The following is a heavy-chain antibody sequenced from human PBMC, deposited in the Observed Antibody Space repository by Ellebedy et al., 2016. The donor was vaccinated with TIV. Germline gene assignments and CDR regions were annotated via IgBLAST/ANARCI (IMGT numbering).Heavy chain of an antibody. Sequence: MPGGSLRLSCTVSGGSISSYYWSWIRQPAGKGLEWIGRIYTSGSTNYNPSLKSRVTISVDTSKNQFSLKLSSVTAADTAVYYCARGSGGGKGTIDYWGQGTLVTVSS. CDR3: ARGSGGGKGTIDY. D-gene: IGHD4-23*01. CDR2: IYTSGST. CDR1: GGSISSYY. J-gene: IGHJ4*02. V-gene: IGHV4-4*07.